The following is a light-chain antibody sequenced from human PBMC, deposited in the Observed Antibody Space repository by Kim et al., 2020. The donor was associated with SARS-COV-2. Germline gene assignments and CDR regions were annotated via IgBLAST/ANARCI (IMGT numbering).Light chain of an antibody. Sequence: DIQLTQSPSSLSASVGDRVTITCRASQGISSYLAWYQQRPGEAPKLLINAASTLQSGVPSRFSGSGSGTDFTLTISSLQPEDFATYYCQQFNSYPFTFGQGTKVDIK. CDR2: AAS. V-gene: IGKV1-9*01. J-gene: IGKJ2*01. CDR1: QGISSY. CDR3: QQFNSYPFT.